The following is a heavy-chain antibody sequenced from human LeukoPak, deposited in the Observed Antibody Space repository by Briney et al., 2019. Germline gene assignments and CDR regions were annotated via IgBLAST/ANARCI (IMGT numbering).Heavy chain of an antibody. Sequence: PGGPLRLSCAASVFTFRSYWMHWVRHAPGKGLVWFSRISTDGSSTNSADSVKGRFTISRDNAKNTLYLQMNSLRAEDTAVYYCVREYSSSSGRAFDIWGQGTMVTVSP. V-gene: IGHV3-74*01. CDR3: VREYSSSSGRAFDI. CDR2: ISTDGSST. CDR1: VFTFRSYW. D-gene: IGHD6-6*01. J-gene: IGHJ3*02.